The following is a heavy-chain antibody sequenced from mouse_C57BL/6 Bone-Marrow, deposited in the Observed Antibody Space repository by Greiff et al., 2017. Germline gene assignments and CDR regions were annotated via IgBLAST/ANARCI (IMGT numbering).Heavy chain of an antibody. CDR2: IDPSDSYT. CDR1: GYTFTSYW. V-gene: IGHV1-59*01. J-gene: IGHJ1*03. D-gene: IGHD1-2*01. Sequence: VQLQQPGAELVRPGTSVKLSCKASGYTFTSYWMNWVKQRPGKGLEWIGVIDPSDSYTNYNQKFKGKATLTVDKSSSTAYMQLSSLTSEDSAVXYCSRDLLRRWYFDDWGKGTTVTVAS. CDR3: SRDLLRRWYFDD.